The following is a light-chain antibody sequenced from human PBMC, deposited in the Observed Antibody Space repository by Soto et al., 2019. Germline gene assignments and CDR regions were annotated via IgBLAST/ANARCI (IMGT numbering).Light chain of an antibody. Sequence: DIQMTQSPSSLSASVGDRVTITCRASQNIVRYLNWYQQKPGSAPKLLIYLASSLQTGVPSRFSGSGSGGDFTLTISSLQHEDFATYYCQQSYTAPHTFGQGTKLQIK. CDR3: QQSYTAPHT. V-gene: IGKV1-39*01. J-gene: IGKJ2*01. CDR2: LAS. CDR1: QNIVRY.